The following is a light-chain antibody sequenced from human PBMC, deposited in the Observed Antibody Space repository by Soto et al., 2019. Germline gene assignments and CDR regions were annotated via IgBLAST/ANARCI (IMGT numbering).Light chain of an antibody. CDR1: QSVSSN. Sequence: EIVMTQSPATLSVSPGERATLSCRASQSVSSNLAWYQQKPGQAPRLLIYGASTRATGIPARFSGSGSGTEFTLTISNLQSEDFAVYSCQQYNNWPGWTFGQGTKVEI. J-gene: IGKJ1*01. V-gene: IGKV3-15*01. CDR2: GAS. CDR3: QQYNNWPGWT.